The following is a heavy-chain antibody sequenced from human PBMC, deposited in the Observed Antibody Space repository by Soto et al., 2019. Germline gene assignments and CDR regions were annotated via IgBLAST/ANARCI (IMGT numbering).Heavy chain of an antibody. CDR1: GFTFSSYA. D-gene: IGHD3-9*01. Sequence: EVQLLESGGGLVQPGGSLRLSCVASGFTFSSYAMSWVRQAPGRRLECVASIDGSGAGTYYSDSVRGRFTISRDNSKNTLDLQMDSLRAEDTDVYYCAKGDILTGSRQGWDYWGQGTLVTVSS. CDR2: IDGSGAGT. CDR3: AKGDILTGSRQGWDY. J-gene: IGHJ4*02. V-gene: IGHV3-23*01.